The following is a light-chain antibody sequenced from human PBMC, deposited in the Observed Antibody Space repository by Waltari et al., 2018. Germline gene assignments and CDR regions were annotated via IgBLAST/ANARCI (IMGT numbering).Light chain of an antibody. J-gene: IGLJ2*01. CDR3: NSYTSSSTSYVV. Sequence: QSALTQPASMSGSPGQSITISCTGTSSDVGGYNYVSWYQQHPGKAPKLMIYGVSRRPSGVSNRFSGSKSGNTASLTISGLQAEDEADYYCNSYTSSSTSYVVFGGGTKLTVL. CDR1: SSDVGGYNY. CDR2: GVS. V-gene: IGLV2-14*01.